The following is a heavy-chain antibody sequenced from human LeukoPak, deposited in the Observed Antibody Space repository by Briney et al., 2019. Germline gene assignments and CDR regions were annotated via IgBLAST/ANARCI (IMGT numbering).Heavy chain of an antibody. D-gene: IGHD6-19*01. CDR3: ARDNAVTLDY. J-gene: IGHJ4*02. V-gene: IGHV3-74*01. Sequence: PGGSLRLSCAASGFTFSSYWMHWVRQAPGKGLVWVSRINTNGSSTSYADSVKGRFTISRDNAKNTLYLQMNSVRAEDTAVYYCARDNAVTLDYWDQGTLVTVSS. CDR2: INTNGSST. CDR1: GFTFSSYW.